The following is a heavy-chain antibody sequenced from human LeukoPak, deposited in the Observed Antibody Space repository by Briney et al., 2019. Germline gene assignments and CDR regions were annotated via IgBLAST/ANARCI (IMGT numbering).Heavy chain of an antibody. J-gene: IGHJ4*02. CDR1: GGTFSSYA. V-gene: IGHV1-2*06. D-gene: IGHD4/OR15-4a*01. Sequence: ASVKVSCKASGGTFSSYAVSWVRQAPGQGLEWMGRTSPNSGATNYAEKFRGRVTMARDTSINTVYMEMSSLRSDDTAVYYCARDLWGWGSDYLDYWGQGTLVTVSS. CDR3: ARDLWGWGSDYLDY. CDR2: TSPNSGAT.